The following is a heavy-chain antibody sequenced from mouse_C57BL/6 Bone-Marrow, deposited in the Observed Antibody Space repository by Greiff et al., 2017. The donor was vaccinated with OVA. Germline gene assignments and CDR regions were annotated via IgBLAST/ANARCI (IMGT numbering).Heavy chain of an antibody. J-gene: IGHJ4*01. CDR2: INPNNGGT. CDR3: AGLTTVDYYAMDD. D-gene: IGHD1-1*01. CDR1: GYTFTDYY. Sequence: VQLQQSGPELVKPGASVKISCKASGYTFTDYYMNWVKQSHGKSLEWIGDINPNNGGTSYNQKFKGKATLTVDKSSSTAYMELRSLTSEDSAVYYCAGLTTVDYYAMDDWGQGTSVSVSS. V-gene: IGHV1-26*01.